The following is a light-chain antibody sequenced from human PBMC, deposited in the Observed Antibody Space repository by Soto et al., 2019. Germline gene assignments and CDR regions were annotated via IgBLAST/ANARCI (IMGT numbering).Light chain of an antibody. V-gene: IGKV3-20*01. CDR1: QSVSSSY. J-gene: IGKJ2*01. Sequence: EIVLTQSPGTLSLSPGERATLSCRASQSVSSSYLAWYQQKPGQAPRLLIYGASSRATGIPDRFSGSGSGTDFTLPIIRLEPEDFAVYYCHQYGTSPPYTFGQGTRLEIK. CDR2: GAS. CDR3: HQYGTSPPYT.